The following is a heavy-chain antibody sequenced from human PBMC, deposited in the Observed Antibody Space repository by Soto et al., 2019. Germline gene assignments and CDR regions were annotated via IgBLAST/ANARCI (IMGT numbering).Heavy chain of an antibody. CDR3: ARVGGQLFGDHGMDV. V-gene: IGHV1-8*01. Sequence: QVQLVQSGAVVKKPGASVKVSCKASGYTFTTYEINWVRQVPGQGLEWMGWMSPSSGNTGYVDQFRGRVTMTSNTSMTTAYMELSSLGSADTVVYYCARVGGQLFGDHGMDVWGQGTTVTVSS. D-gene: IGHD3-10*01. J-gene: IGHJ6*02. CDR2: MSPSSGNT. CDR1: GYTFTTYE.